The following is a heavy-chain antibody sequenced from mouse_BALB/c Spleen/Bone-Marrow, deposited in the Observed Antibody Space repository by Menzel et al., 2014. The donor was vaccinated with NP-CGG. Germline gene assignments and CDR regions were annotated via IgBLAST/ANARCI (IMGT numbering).Heavy chain of an antibody. D-gene: IGHD2-4*01. CDR3: ARGGDDFSLDY. CDR2: IGTSDSYT. J-gene: IGHJ4*01. V-gene: IGHV1-69*01. CDR1: GYAFTDRW. Sequence: QVQLQQSGTELVMPGASVKMSCKASGYAFTDRWIHWVKQRPGQGLEWIGAIGTSDSYTNYNQKFKGKATLTVDESSSTAYIHLSSLTSEDSAVYYCARGGDDFSLDYWGQRTSVTVSS.